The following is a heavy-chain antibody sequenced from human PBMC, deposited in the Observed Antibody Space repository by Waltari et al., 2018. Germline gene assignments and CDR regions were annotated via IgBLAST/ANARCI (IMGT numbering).Heavy chain of an antibody. D-gene: IGHD2-2*01. J-gene: IGHJ3*02. Sequence: QLQLQESGPGLVKPSQTLSLTCTVSGGSISRSSYYWGWIRQLPGRGLEWIGSIYYSGSTYYNPSLKSRGTISVDTSKNQFSLKLSSVTAADTAVYYCASRYCSSTSCYLDAFDIWGQGTMVTVSS. V-gene: IGHV4-39*01. CDR2: IYYSGST. CDR1: GGSISRSSYY. CDR3: ASRYCSSTSCYLDAFDI.